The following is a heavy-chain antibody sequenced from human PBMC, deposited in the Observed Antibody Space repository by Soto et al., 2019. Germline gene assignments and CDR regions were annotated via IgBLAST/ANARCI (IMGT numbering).Heavy chain of an antibody. V-gene: IGHV3-30*18. J-gene: IGHJ4*02. CDR2: ISYDGSNK. D-gene: IGHD6-19*01. Sequence: PGGSLRLSCAASGFTFSSYGMHWVRQAPGKGLEWVAVISYDGSNKYYADSVKGRFTISRDNSKNTLYLQMNSLRAEDTAVYYCAKDSEVIAVAGNDYWGQGTLVTVSS. CDR3: AKDSEVIAVAGNDY. CDR1: GFTFSSYG.